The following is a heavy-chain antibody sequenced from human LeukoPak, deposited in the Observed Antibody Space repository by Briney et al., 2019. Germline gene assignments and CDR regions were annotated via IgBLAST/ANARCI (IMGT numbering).Heavy chain of an antibody. CDR2: ISSNGRST. D-gene: IGHD6-19*01. Sequence: GGSLRLSCAASAFTFSSYAMHWVRQAPGKGLEYVSAISSNGRSTYYADSVKGRFTISRDNSKNTLYLQMSRLRAEDTAVYYCVNQISGWVYWGQGTLVTVSS. CDR1: AFTFSSYA. J-gene: IGHJ4*02. CDR3: VNQISGWVY. V-gene: IGHV3-64D*06.